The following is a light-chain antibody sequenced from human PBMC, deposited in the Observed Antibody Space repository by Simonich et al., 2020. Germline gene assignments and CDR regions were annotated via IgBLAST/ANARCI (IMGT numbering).Light chain of an antibody. CDR1: QSVSSSY. Sequence: EIVLTQSPGTLSLSPGERATLSCRASQSVSSSYLAWYQQKPGLAPRLLLYDASSRATGIPDRFSGSGSGTDFTLTISRLEPEDFAVYYCQQYGSSRTFGQGTKLEIK. CDR3: QQYGSSRT. CDR2: DAS. J-gene: IGKJ2*02. V-gene: IGKV3D-20*01.